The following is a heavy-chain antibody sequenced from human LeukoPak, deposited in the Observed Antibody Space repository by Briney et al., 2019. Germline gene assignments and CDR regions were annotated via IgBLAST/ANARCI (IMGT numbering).Heavy chain of an antibody. J-gene: IGHJ6*02. CDR1: GFTFSSYE. V-gene: IGHV3-48*03. Sequence: GGTLRFSCAASGFTFSSYEMNWVRQAPGKGLKWFSYISSSGSTIYYADSVKGRFTISRDNAKNSLYLQMNSLRAEDMAGYYYARDWAYDFWSGYSGYYYYGMDVWAKGPRSPSP. D-gene: IGHD3-3*01. CDR3: ARDWAYDFWSGYSGYYYYGMDV. CDR2: ISSSGSTI.